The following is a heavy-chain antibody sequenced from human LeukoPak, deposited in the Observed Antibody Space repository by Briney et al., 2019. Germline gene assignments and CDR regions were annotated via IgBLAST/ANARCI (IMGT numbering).Heavy chain of an antibody. J-gene: IGHJ4*02. CDR3: ARYGSIAAAGTFDY. D-gene: IGHD6-13*01. Sequence: PGRSLGLSCAASGFPFSSYVMHWLRQAPGKGLEWVAVIWFDGGKIYYADSVKGRFTISRDNSKNTLYLQMNSLRAEDTAVYHCARYGSIAAAGTFDYWGQGTLVTVSS. CDR2: IWFDGGKI. CDR1: GFPFSSYV. V-gene: IGHV3-33*01.